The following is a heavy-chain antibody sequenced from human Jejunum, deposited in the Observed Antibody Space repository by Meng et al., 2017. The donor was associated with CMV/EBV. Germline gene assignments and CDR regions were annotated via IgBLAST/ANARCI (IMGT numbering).Heavy chain of an antibody. CDR3: ARAIDYGDPNWFDP. J-gene: IGHJ5*02. CDR1: GFTFPSSS. V-gene: IGHV3-21*01. D-gene: IGHD4-17*01. CDR2: IIGSSTYI. Sequence: ASGFTFPSSSITWVRQAPGKGLEWLSYIIGSSTYIYHADSVKGRFTISRDNAKNSVYLQMNRLRAEDTAVYYCARAIDYGDPNWFDPWGQGTLVTVSS.